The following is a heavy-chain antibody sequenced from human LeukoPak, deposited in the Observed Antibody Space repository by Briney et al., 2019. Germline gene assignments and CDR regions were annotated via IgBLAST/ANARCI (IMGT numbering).Heavy chain of an antibody. J-gene: IGHJ4*02. D-gene: IGHD3-22*01. CDR3: ARASGVGYYYDSSGYYPGY. CDR1: GYTFTSYG. V-gene: IGHV1-18*01. Sequence: ASVKVSCKASGYTFTSYGISWVRQAPGQGLEWMGWISAYNGNTNYAQKLQGRVTMTTDTSTSTAYMELRSLRSDDTAVYYRARASGVGYYYDSSGYYPGYWGQGTLVTVSS. CDR2: ISAYNGNT.